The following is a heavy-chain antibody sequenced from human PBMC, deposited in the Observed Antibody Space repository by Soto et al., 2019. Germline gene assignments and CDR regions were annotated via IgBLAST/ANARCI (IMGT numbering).Heavy chain of an antibody. Sequence: QVPVVQSGAEVKKPGASVKVSCKASGYTFISYAIHWVRQAPGQRLEWMGWINAGNGNTKYSQKFQGRVTITRDPSASTAYMELTSLRSEDTAVYYCARELQGLYYFDYWGQGTLVTVSS. CDR1: GYTFISYA. CDR3: ARELQGLYYFDY. J-gene: IGHJ4*02. CDR2: INAGNGNT. D-gene: IGHD2-15*01. V-gene: IGHV1-3*01.